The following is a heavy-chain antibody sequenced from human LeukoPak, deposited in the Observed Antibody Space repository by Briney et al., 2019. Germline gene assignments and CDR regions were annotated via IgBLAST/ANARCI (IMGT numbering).Heavy chain of an antibody. V-gene: IGHV3-23*01. CDR3: AKTPKNYDSIGGGGFDY. J-gene: IGHJ4*02. CDR2: IGAGGTNT. D-gene: IGHD3-22*01. CDR1: GFTFTTYG. Sequence: PGGSLRLSCAASGFTFTTYGMTWVRQAPGKGLEWVSSIGAGGTNTYYADSVKGRFTISRDNSKNTLYLQMNSLRADDTAVYYCAKTPKNYDSIGGGGFDYLGQGTLVTVSS.